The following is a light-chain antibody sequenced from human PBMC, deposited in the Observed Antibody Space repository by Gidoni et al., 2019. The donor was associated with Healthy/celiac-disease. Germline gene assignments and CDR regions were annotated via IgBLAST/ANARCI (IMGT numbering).Light chain of an antibody. Sequence: EIVMTQYPDSLAVSLGERATINCKSSQSVLYSSKNKNYLAWYQQKPGQPPKLLIYWASTRESGVPDRFSGSGSGTDFTLTISSLQAEDVAVYYCQQYYSTPWTFGQGTKVEIK. J-gene: IGKJ1*01. CDR3: QQYYSTPWT. V-gene: IGKV4-1*01. CDR1: QSVLYSSKNKNY. CDR2: WAS.